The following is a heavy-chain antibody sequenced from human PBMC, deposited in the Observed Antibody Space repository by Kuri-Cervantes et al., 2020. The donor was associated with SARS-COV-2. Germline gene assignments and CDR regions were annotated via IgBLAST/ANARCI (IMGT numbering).Heavy chain of an antibody. CDR2: IYSGGST. J-gene: IGHJ6*02. CDR3: ARESGVSPDLQDYYYYAMDV. Sequence: GESLKISCAASGFTFDDYAMHWVRQAPGKGLEWVSVIYSGGSTYYADSVKGRFTISRHNSKNTLYLQMNSLRPEDTAIYYCARESGVSPDLQDYYYYAMDVWGQGTPVTVSS. D-gene: IGHD7-27*01. CDR1: GFTFDDYA. V-gene: IGHV3-53*04.